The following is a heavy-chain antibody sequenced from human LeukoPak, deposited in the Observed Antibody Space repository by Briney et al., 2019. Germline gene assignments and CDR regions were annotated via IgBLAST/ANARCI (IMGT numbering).Heavy chain of an antibody. J-gene: IGHJ1*01. D-gene: IGHD3-22*01. CDR1: GYTFTSYY. V-gene: IGHV1-18*04. CDR2: ISAYNGNT. Sequence: GASVKVSCKASGYTFTSYYMHWVRQAPGQGLEWMGWISAYNGNTNYAQKLQGRVTMTTDTSTSTAYMELRSLRSDDTAVYYCARDHLEYYYDSHGLYFQHWGQGTLVTVSS. CDR3: ARDHLEYYYDSHGLYFQH.